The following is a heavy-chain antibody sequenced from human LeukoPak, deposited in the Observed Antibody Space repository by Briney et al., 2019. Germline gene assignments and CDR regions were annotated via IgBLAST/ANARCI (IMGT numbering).Heavy chain of an antibody. V-gene: IGHV1-24*01. CDR3: ATAYYYDSSGYYRYYFDY. CDR2: FDPEDGET. CDR1: GYTLTELS. D-gene: IGHD3-22*01. Sequence: ASVKVSCKVSGYTLTELSMHWVRQAPGKGLEWMGGFDPEDGETIYAQKFQGRVTMTEDTSTDTAYMELSSLRSEDTAVYYCATAYYYDSSGYYRYYFDYWGRGTLVTVSS. J-gene: IGHJ4*02.